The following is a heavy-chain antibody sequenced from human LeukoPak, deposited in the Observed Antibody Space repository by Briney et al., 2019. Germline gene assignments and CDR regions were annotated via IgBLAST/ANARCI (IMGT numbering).Heavy chain of an antibody. CDR3: ARDALVRGVIASYYYHGMDV. Sequence: SETLSLTCTVPGGSISSHFWSWIRQPPGKGLEWIGYISYSGSTNYNPSLKSRVTISLDTSKNQFSLKLSSVTAADTAVYYCARDALVRGVIASYYYHGMDVWGKGTTVTVSS. CDR1: GGSISSHF. CDR2: ISYSGST. J-gene: IGHJ6*04. V-gene: IGHV4-59*11. D-gene: IGHD3-10*01.